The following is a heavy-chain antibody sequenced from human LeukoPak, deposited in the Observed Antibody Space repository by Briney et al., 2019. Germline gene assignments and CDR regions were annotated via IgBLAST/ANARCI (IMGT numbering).Heavy chain of an antibody. V-gene: IGHV4-4*07. J-gene: IGHJ4*02. CDR1: GGSISSYY. CDR2: IYTSGST. CDR3: ARGGSAAGTFYYFDY. Sequence: SETLSLTRTVSGGSISSYYWSWIRQPAGKGLEWIGRIYTSGSTNYNPSLKSRVTMSVDTSKNQFSLKLSSVTAADTAVYYCARGGSAAGTFYYFDYWGQGTLVTVSS. D-gene: IGHD6-13*01.